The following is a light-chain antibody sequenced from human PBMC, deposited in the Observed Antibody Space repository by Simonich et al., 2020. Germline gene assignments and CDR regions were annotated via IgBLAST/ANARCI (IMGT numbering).Light chain of an antibody. CDR2: EGS. Sequence: QSALTQPASVSGSPGQSITISCTGTSNDVGGYNLVSWYQQHPGKAPKRMIYEGSKRPSGVSNRFSGSKSGNTASLTISGLQAEDEADYYCCSYAGSSTVVFGGGTKLTVL. CDR3: CSYAGSSTVV. V-gene: IGLV2-23*01. J-gene: IGLJ2*01. CDR1: SNDVGGYNL.